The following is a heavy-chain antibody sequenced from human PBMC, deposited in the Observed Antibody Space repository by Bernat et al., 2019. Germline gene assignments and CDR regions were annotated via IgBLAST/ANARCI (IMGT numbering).Heavy chain of an antibody. CDR3: ASFYGSGSYYVDY. Sequence: EVQLVETGGGLIQPGGSLRLSCAASGLTVSSNYMSWVRQTPGKGLEWVSVIYSGGATYYADSVKGRFTISRDKSKNTLYLQMNSLGAEDTAVYYCASFYGSGSYYVDYWGQGTLVTVSS. CDR1: GLTVSSNY. J-gene: IGHJ4*02. CDR2: IYSGGAT. V-gene: IGHV3-53*02. D-gene: IGHD3-10*01.